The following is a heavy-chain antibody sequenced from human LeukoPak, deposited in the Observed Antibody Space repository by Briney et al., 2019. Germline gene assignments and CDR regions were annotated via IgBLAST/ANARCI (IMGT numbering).Heavy chain of an antibody. CDR2: ISAYNGNT. D-gene: IGHD3-16*01. CDR3: ARDQRGRFDP. Sequence: ASVKVSCKASGGTFSSYAISWVRQAPGQGLEWMGWISAYNGNTNYAQKLQGRVTMTTDTSTSTAYMELRSLRSDDTAVYYCARDQRGRFDPWGQGTLVTVSS. V-gene: IGHV1-18*04. J-gene: IGHJ5*02. CDR1: GGTFSSYA.